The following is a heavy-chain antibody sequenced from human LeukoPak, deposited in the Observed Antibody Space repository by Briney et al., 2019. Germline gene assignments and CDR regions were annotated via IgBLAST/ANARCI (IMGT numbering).Heavy chain of an antibody. J-gene: IGHJ4*02. V-gene: IGHV3-7*01. CDR2: IKQDGSVK. Sequence: GGSLRLSCAASGLSFSSYWMSWVRQAPGKGLEWVANIKQDGSVKNDVDSVKGRFTISRDNAKNSLYLQMNSLRAEDTAVYYCAREAMTTLSLDHWGQGTLVTVSS. CDR3: AREAMTTLSLDH. CDR1: GLSFSSYW. D-gene: IGHD4-17*01.